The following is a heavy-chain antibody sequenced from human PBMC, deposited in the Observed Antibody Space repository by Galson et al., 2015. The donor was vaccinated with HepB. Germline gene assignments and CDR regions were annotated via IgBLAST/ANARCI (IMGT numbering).Heavy chain of an antibody. J-gene: IGHJ6*02. CDR2: INTNTESP. Sequence: SVKASCKASGYTFTRYAMNWVRQAPGQGLECMGWINTNTESPTYAQGFTGRFVFSLDTSVSTAYLQISSLKAEDTAVYYCARDGSGSHRYGMDVWGQGTTVTVSS. D-gene: IGHD1-26*01. V-gene: IGHV7-4-1*02. CDR3: ARDGSGSHRYGMDV. CDR1: GYTFTRYA.